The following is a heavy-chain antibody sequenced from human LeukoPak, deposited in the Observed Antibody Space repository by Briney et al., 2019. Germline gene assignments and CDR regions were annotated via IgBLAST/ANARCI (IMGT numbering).Heavy chain of an antibody. CDR1: GFTFSSYW. D-gene: IGHD4-17*01. CDR2: INTDGSST. Sequence: GGSLRLSCAASGFTFSSYWMHWVRQAPGKGLVWVSHINTDGSSTTYADSVKGRFTISRDNAKNTLYLQMNSLRAEDTAMYYCARLYGGYGDYYFDYWGQGTLVTVSS. J-gene: IGHJ4*02. V-gene: IGHV3-74*01. CDR3: ARLYGGYGDYYFDY.